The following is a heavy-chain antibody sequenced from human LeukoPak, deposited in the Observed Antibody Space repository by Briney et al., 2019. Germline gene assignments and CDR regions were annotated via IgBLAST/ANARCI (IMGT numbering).Heavy chain of an antibody. D-gene: IGHD5-18*01. J-gene: IGHJ3*02. CDR2: ISSSSSTI. CDR3: AREGRDTAMDRGYAFDI. Sequence: GGSLRLSCAASGFTFSSYSMNWVRQAPGKGLEWVSYISSSSSTIYYADSVKGRFTISRDNAKNSLYLQMNSLRAEDTAVYYCAREGRDTAMDRGYAFDIWGQGTMVTVSS. CDR1: GFTFSSYS. V-gene: IGHV3-48*01.